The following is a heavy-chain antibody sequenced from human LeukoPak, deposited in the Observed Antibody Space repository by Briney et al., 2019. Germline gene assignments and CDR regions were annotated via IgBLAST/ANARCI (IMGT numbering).Heavy chain of an antibody. CDR1: GFTVSSNY. Sequence: GGSLRLSCAVSGFTVSSNYMNWVRQAPGKGLEWVSVISGSGGSTYSADSVKGRFTISRDNSKNTLHLQMNSLRADDTAVYYCAEDQGSGGVFDYWGQGTLVTVSS. D-gene: IGHD6-19*01. J-gene: IGHJ4*02. CDR2: ISGSGGST. CDR3: AEDQGSGGVFDY. V-gene: IGHV3-23*01.